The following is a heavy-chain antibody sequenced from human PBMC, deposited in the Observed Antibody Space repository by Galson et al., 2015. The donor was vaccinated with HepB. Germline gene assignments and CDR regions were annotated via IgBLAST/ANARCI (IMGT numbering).Heavy chain of an antibody. CDR2: IIPIFGTA. J-gene: IGHJ6*02. CDR3: ARAAGSSGWPPYGMDV. CDR1: GGTFSSYA. V-gene: IGHV1-69*06. D-gene: IGHD6-19*01. Sequence: SVKVSCKASGGTFSSYAISWVRQAPGQGLEWMGGIIPIFGTANYAQKFQGRVTITADKSTSTAYMELSGLRSEDTAVYYCARAAGSSGWPPYGMDVWGQGTTVTVSS.